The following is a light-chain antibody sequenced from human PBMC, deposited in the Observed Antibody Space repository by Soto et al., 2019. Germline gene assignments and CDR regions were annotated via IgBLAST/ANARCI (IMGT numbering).Light chain of an antibody. CDR1: QSIHTS. V-gene: IGKV3-11*01. CDR3: QQRNVWPPIT. CDR2: DST. Sequence: VVTHSQATLSLSPGDRATPSCRASQSIHTSLAWYQQKSGKPPRLVIYDSTLRANGVPDRFGGSRSGTEFTLTINSLEPEDFAVYYCQQRNVWPPITFGQGTRLEI. J-gene: IGKJ5*01.